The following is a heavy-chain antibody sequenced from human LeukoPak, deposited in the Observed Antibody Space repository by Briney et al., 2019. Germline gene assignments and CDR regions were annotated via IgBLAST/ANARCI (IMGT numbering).Heavy chain of an antibody. CDR1: GYTFTGYY. CDR2: INPNSGGT. Sequence: ASVKVSCKASGYTFTGYYMHWVRQAPGQGLEWMGWINPNSGGTNYAQKFQGRVTMTRDTSISTAYMELSRLRSDDTAVYYRARAEYSGSYPLDYWGQGTLVTVSS. V-gene: IGHV1-2*02. J-gene: IGHJ4*02. D-gene: IGHD1-26*01. CDR3: ARAEYSGSYPLDY.